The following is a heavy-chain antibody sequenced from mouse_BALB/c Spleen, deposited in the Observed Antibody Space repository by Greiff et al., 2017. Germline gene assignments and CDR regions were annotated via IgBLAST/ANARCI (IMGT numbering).Heavy chain of an antibody. CDR2: ILPGSGST. D-gene: IGHD2-4*01. V-gene: IGHV1-9*01. CDR3: GRYDYSYAMDY. Sequence: QVQLKQSGAELMKPGASVKISCKATGYTFSSYWIEWVKQRPGHGLEWIGEILPGSGSTNYNEKFKGKATFTADTSSNTAYMQLSILTSEDSAVYCCGRYDYSYAMDYWGQGTSVTVSS. CDR1: GYTFSSYW. J-gene: IGHJ4*01.